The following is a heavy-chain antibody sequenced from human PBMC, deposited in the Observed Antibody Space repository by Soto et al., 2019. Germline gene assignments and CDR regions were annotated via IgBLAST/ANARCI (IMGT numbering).Heavy chain of an antibody. CDR2: TYYNGNA. Sequence: SETLSLTCNVSGGSIDRSNYYWDWLRQPPGKGLEWIGTTYYNGNAYYNPSLRSRVSMSVDTSKNQFSLKLISVTAADTAVYYCARHFVAVVIKGWGYWGQGKLVNRLL. J-gene: IGHJ4*02. V-gene: IGHV4-39*01. D-gene: IGHD3-10*01. CDR3: ARHFVAVVIKGWGY. CDR1: GGSIDRSNYY.